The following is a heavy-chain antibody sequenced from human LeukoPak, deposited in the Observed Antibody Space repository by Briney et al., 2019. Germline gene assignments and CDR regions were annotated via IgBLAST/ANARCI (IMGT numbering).Heavy chain of an antibody. D-gene: IGHD6-19*01. CDR2: VSAGAKT. V-gene: IGHV3-23*01. CDR3: AKIGGWSLDY. J-gene: IGHJ4*02. Sequence: GGSLRLSCAASGFTFSSYAMSWVRQAPGKGLEWVSIVSAGAKTYYSDSVKGRFTISRDNSKNTLYPLMNSLRTEDTAVYYCAKIGGWSLDYWGQGTLVTVSS. CDR1: GFTFSSYA.